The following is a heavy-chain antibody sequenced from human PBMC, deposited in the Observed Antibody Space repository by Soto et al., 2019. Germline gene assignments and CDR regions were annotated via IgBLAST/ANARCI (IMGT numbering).Heavy chain of an antibody. CDR1: GYTFTSYA. V-gene: IGHV1-3*01. Sequence: ASVKVSCKASGYTFTSYAMHWVRQAPGQRLEWMGWINAGNGNTKYSQKFQGRVTITRDTSASTAYMELSSLRSEDTAVYYCARGKKQLVQKTPRRYYYYMDVWGKGTTVTVSS. J-gene: IGHJ6*03. D-gene: IGHD6-13*01. CDR3: ARGKKQLVQKTPRRYYYYMDV. CDR2: INAGNGNT.